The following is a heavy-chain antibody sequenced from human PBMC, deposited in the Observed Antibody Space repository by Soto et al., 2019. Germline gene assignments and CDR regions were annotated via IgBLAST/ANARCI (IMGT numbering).Heavy chain of an antibody. CDR1: GVHFSSYW. J-gene: IGHJ4*02. CDR2: IHFDGSTT. Sequence: GGSPSLSCTASGVHFSSYWMHWVRQVPGKGLVWVSRIHFDGSTTHYADSVKGRFTISRDNAKNTLSLQMNSLRVEDTAIYYCARDVVDRGVHFWGQGTLVTVSS. V-gene: IGHV3-74*01. D-gene: IGHD3-3*02. CDR3: ARDVVDRGVHF.